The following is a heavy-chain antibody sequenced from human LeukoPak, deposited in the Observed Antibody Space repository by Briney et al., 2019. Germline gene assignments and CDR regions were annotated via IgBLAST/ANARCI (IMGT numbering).Heavy chain of an antibody. CDR1: GFXFDTYA. CDR3: AKEGSSWNVDY. D-gene: IGHD6-13*01. CDR2: MSGTGGRT. V-gene: IGHV3-23*01. J-gene: IGHJ4*02. Sequence: GGSLRLSCGASGFXFDTYAITWVRQAPGKGLEWVSTMSGTGGRTFYGDSVRGRFTISRDRSKNTLYLQMNSLRPEDTAIYYCAKEGSSWNVDYWGQGTLVTVSS.